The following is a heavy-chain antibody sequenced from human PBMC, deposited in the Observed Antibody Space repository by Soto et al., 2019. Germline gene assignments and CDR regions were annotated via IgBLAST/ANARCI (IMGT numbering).Heavy chain of an antibody. J-gene: IGHJ5*02. Sequence: ASVKVSCKASGYTFTSYVISWVRQAPGQGLEWMGWISAYNGNTNYAQKLQGRVTMTTDTSTSTAYMELRSLRSDDTAVYYCARVDIDILTGYSGEWFDPWGQGTLVTVSS. V-gene: IGHV1-18*01. CDR3: ARVDIDILTGYSGEWFDP. CDR1: GYTFTSYV. CDR2: ISAYNGNT. D-gene: IGHD3-9*01.